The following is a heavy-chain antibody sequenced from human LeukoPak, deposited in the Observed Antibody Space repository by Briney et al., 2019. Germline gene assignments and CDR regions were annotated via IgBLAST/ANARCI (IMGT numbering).Heavy chain of an antibody. CDR3: ARDRLAVAGTVGVNYWFDP. D-gene: IGHD6-19*01. J-gene: IGHJ5*02. Sequence: GGSLRLSCAASGFTFSDYYMSWIRQAPGKGLEWVSYISSSSTYTNYADSVKGRFTISRDNAKNSLYLQMNSLRAKDTAVYYCARDRLAVAGTVGVNYWFDPWGQGTLVSVSS. CDR2: ISSSSTYT. V-gene: IGHV3-11*05. CDR1: GFTFSDYY.